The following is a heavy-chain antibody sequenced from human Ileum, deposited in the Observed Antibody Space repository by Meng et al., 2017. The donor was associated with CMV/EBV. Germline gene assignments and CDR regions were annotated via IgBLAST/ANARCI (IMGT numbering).Heavy chain of an antibody. CDR1: GYTFRGHW. D-gene: IGHD6-13*01. Sequence: KISCRASGYTFRGHWIAWVRQMPGKGLEWMGIIYPADSETTYSPPFQGQVTISADTSMSTTYLEWTSLKATDTAVYYCARRWYGLDFWGQGTTVTVSS. CDR3: ARRWYGLDF. CDR2: IYPADSET. V-gene: IGHV5-51*01. J-gene: IGHJ6*02.